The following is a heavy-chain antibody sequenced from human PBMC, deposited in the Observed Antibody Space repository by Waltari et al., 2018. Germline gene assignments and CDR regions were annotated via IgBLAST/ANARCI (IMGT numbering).Heavy chain of an antibody. V-gene: IGHV1-8*03. Sequence: QVQLVQSGAEVKKPGASVKVSCKASGYTFTSYDINWVRQATGQGLEWMGWMNPNSGNTGYAQKFQGRVTITRNTSISTAYMELSSLRSEDTAVYYCARALGAAAEDYYGMDVWGQGTTVTVSS. J-gene: IGHJ6*02. CDR2: MNPNSGNT. CDR1: GYTFTSYD. CDR3: ARALGAAAEDYYGMDV. D-gene: IGHD6-13*01.